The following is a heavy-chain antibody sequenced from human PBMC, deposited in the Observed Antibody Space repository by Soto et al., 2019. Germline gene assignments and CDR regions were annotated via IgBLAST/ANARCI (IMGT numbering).Heavy chain of an antibody. D-gene: IGHD6-13*01. CDR2: INHSGST. V-gene: IGHV4-34*01. CDR1: GGSFSGYY. CDR3: ARGSAAAGRGPLPTLFDY. J-gene: IGHJ4*02. Sequence: KASETLSLTCAVYGGSFSGYYWSWIRQPPGKGLEWIGEINHSGSTNYNPSLKSRVTISVDTSKNQFSLKLSSVTAADTAVYYCARGSAAAGRGPLPTLFDYWGQGTLVTVSS.